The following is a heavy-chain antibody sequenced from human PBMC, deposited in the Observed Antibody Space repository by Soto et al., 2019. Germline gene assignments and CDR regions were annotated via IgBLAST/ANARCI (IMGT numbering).Heavy chain of an antibody. CDR2: IYYSGST. D-gene: IGHD6-13*01. CDR3: ARDPIVQIAAAGKDYYYGMEV. V-gene: IGHV4-59*01. Sequence: PSETLSLTCTVSGGSISSYYWSWIRQPPGKGLEWIGYIYYSGSTNYNPSLKSRVTISVDTSKNQFSLKMSSVNAADTAVYYCARDPIVQIAAAGKDYYYGMEVWGQRTTVT. CDR1: GGSISSYY. J-gene: IGHJ6*02.